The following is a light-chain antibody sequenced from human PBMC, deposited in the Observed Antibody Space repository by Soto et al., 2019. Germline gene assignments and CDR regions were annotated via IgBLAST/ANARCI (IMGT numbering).Light chain of an antibody. CDR3: QQLCTYPLT. CDR1: QDVSRS. CDR2: AAS. J-gene: IGKJ4*01. V-gene: IGKV1-9*01. Sequence: DTQLTQSPSFLSASVGDRVTITCRASQDVSRSLGWYQQKPGKAPKLLISAASTLHSGVPSRFSGSGSGTDFTLTISSLQPEDFATYYCQQLCTYPLTFGGGTKVEI.